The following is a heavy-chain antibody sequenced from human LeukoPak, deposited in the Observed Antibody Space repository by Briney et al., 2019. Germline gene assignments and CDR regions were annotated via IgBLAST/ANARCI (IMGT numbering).Heavy chain of an antibody. D-gene: IGHD6-6*01. V-gene: IGHV4-34*01. CDR2: INHSGST. Sequence: PSETLSLTCAAYGGSFSGYYWSWIRQPPGKGLEWIGEINHSGSTNYNASLKSRVTISVDTSKNQFSLKLSSVTAADTAVYYCARGRRGGIAARIFDYWGQGTLVTVSS. J-gene: IGHJ4*02. CDR3: ARGRRGGIAARIFDY. CDR1: GGSFSGYY.